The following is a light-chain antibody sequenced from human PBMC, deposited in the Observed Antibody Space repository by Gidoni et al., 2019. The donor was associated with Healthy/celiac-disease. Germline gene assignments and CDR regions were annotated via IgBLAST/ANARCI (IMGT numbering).Light chain of an antibody. Sequence: DIVMTPSPATLSVSPGERATLSFRASQRVSSNLAWYQQTPGQAPRLLIYGASTRATGIPARFSGSGSGTEFTLTISSLQSEDLAVYYCQQYNNWPPWTFGQGTKVEIK. CDR3: QQYNNWPPWT. J-gene: IGKJ1*01. CDR2: GAS. V-gene: IGKV3-15*01. CDR1: QRVSSN.